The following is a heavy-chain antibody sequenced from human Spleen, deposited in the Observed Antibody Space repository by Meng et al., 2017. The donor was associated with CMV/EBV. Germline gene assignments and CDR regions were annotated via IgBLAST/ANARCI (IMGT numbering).Heavy chain of an antibody. Sequence: SGDNVSSNGAAWIWIRQSPSRGLEWLGRTYYRSKWYSDYGVSVRGRITINPDASKNQFSLHLNSVTPEDTAVYYCARYTSTWYLDFWGQGTLVTVSS. CDR1: GDNVSSNGAA. CDR3: ARYTSTWYLDF. V-gene: IGHV6-1*01. D-gene: IGHD6-13*01. J-gene: IGHJ4*02. CDR2: TYYRSKWYS.